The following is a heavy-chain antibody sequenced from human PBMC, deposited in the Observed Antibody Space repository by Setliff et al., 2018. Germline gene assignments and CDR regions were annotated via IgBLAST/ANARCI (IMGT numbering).Heavy chain of an antibody. J-gene: IGHJ3*02. V-gene: IGHV4-4*02. CDR3: ARTLPTYCRDGPCKVGALDI. CDR2: IYHSGST. D-gene: IGHD1-26*01. CDR1: GGSISSSNW. Sequence: SETLSLTCTVSGGSISSSNWWGWVRQPPGKGLEWIGEIYHSGSTNYNPSLKSRVTISVDKSKNQFSLRVTSVTAADTAVYYSARTLPTYCRDGPCKVGALDIWGQGTMVTVSS.